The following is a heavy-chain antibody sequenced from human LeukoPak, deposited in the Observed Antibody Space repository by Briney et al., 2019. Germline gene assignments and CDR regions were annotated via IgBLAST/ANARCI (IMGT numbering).Heavy chain of an antibody. CDR3: ARVNYYYYYMDV. CDR1: GGSISSGDYY. V-gene: IGHV4-30-4*08. Sequence: SESLSLTCTVSGGSISSGDYYWSWIRQAPGKGLEWSGYIYYSGSTYYNPSLKSRVTISVDTSKNQFSLKLSSVTAADTAVYYCARVNYYYYYMDVWGKGTTVTVSS. J-gene: IGHJ6*03. CDR2: IYYSGST.